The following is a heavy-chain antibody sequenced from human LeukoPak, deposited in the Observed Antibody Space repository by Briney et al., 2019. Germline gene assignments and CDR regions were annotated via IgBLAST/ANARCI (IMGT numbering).Heavy chain of an antibody. D-gene: IGHD3-3*01. Sequence: ASVKVSCKASGYTFTSYYMHWVRQAPGQGLEWMGIINPSDGSTSYAQKFQGRVTMTRDTSTSTVYMELSSLRSEDTAVYYCARVAIFGVVTLDAFDIWGQGTMVTVSS. CDR1: GYTFTSYY. V-gene: IGHV1-46*01. CDR3: ARVAIFGVVTLDAFDI. CDR2: INPSDGST. J-gene: IGHJ3*02.